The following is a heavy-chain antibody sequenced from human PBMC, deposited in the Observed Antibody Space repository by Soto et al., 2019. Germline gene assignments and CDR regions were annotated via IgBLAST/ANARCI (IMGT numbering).Heavy chain of an antibody. D-gene: IGHD6-19*01. CDR2: IYGGGTT. V-gene: IGHV3-53*01. CDR3: VQTTGWPGFDF. CDR1: GFAVSRKY. J-gene: IGHJ4*02. Sequence: GASLRLSCAASGFAVSRKYMTWVRQAPGKGLEWVSVIYGGGTTYYADSVKGRFTISRDTSKNTLYLQMNSLRAEDTAVYYCVQTTGWPGFDFWGQGTLVTVSS.